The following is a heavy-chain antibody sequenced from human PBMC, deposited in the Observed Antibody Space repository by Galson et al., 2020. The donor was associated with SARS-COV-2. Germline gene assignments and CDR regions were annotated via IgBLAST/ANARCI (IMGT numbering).Heavy chain of an antibody. D-gene: IGHD6-19*01. Sequence: SVKVSCKASGGTFSSYAISWVRQAPGQGLEWMGGIIPIFGTANYAQKFQGRVTITADESTSTAYMELSSLRSEDTAVYYCARGLGSSGWGYYYYYMDVWGKGTTVTVSS. CDR1: GGTFSSYA. V-gene: IGHV1-69*13. CDR2: IIPIFGTA. CDR3: ARGLGSSGWGYYYYYMDV. J-gene: IGHJ6*03.